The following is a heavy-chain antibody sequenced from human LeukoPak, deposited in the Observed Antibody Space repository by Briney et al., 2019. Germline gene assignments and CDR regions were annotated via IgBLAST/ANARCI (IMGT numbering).Heavy chain of an antibody. CDR1: GYTFTSYY. CDR3: ARAPLYTGSGWYVFFDY. CDR2: INPSGGST. Sequence: GASVKVSCKASGYTFTSYYMHWVRQAPGQGLEWMGIINPSGGSTSYAQKFQGRVTMTRDTSTSTVYMELSSLRSEDTAVYYCARAPLYTGSGWYVFFDYWGQGTLVTVSS. D-gene: IGHD6-19*01. J-gene: IGHJ4*02. V-gene: IGHV1-46*01.